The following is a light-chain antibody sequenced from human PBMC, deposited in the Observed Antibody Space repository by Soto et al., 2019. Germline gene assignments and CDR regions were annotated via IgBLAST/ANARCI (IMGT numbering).Light chain of an antibody. CDR2: AAS. CDR3: QQSKNFPFT. Sequence: DIQMTQSPSSVSASVGDRVTITCRASQDISTWLAWFQQKPGKAPNLLIYAASSLQSGVPSRFSGSGSGTDFTLTISSLQPEDFATYYCQQSKNFPFTFGPGTKVDIK. CDR1: QDISTW. J-gene: IGKJ3*01. V-gene: IGKV1-12*01.